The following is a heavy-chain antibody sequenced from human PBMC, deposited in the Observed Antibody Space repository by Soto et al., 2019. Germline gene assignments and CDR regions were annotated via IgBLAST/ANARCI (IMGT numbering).Heavy chain of an antibody. D-gene: IGHD2-2*03. CDR1: GYIFVNYG. CDR3: AMVDLDVTPTPQDG. J-gene: IGHJ6*02. Sequence: QVQLEQSGDEVKKPGASVKVSCKASGYIFVNYGIAWVRQAPGQGLEWLGWISPYTGNTYYATKVQGRLTLTTDTATSTVVVDLGSRTSADAAVYYCAMVDLDVTPTPQDGWGQGTTVTVSS. CDR2: ISPYTGNT. V-gene: IGHV1-18*01.